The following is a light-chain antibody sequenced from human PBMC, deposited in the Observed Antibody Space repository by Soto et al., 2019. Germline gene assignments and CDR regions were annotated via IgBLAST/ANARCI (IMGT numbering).Light chain of an antibody. CDR1: HTISSW. Sequence: DIQMTQSPSTLSGSVGDRVTITCRASHTISSWLAWYQQKPGKAPKLLIFDASNLESGVPSRFSGSGSGTEFTLTISSLQPDDFATYYCLQYHTYRTFGQGTKVDIK. CDR3: LQYHTYRT. CDR2: DAS. J-gene: IGKJ1*01. V-gene: IGKV1-5*01.